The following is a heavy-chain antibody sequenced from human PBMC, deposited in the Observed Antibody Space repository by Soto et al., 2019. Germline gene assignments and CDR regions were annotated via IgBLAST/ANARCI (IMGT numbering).Heavy chain of an antibody. V-gene: IGHV1-2*02. Sequence: QVQLVQSGTEVKKPGASVKVSCKASGYTFTGYYIHWVRQAPGQGLEWMGWIKSNGGDPKYAQKFQDRVTMTRDTSMNTVYMELSRLRSDDSAVYYCARDQRSYGEPPFDYWGQGTLVTVSS. J-gene: IGHJ4*02. CDR3: ARDQRSYGEPPFDY. CDR1: GYTFTGYY. CDR2: IKSNGGDP. D-gene: IGHD3-16*01.